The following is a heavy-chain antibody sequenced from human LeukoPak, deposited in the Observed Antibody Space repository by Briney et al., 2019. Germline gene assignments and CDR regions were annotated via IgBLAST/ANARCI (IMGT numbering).Heavy chain of an antibody. CDR3: AREYYYDSSGYYYA. J-gene: IGHJ5*02. Sequence: GSLRLSCAASGFPFSSYAMSWVGKPQGKGREWVSAIRCSGGSTYFAVSVKSGFTISRDNSKNTLYLQMNSLRAEGTAVYYSAREYYYDSSGYYYAWGQGTLVTVSS. CDR2: IRCSGGST. V-gene: IGHV3-23*01. CDR1: GFPFSSYA. D-gene: IGHD3-22*01.